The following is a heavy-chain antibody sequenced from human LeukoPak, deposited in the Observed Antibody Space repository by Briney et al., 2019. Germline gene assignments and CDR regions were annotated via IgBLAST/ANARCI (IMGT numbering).Heavy chain of an antibody. Sequence: GGSLRLSCAASGFTFSNYWMPWVRRAPGKGLVWVSLINSDGSSARYADSVRGRFTISRDNAKNTLYLQMNSRRAEDTAVYYCARDSFTPHGDFDSWGQGTLVTVSS. CDR2: INSDGSSA. V-gene: IGHV3-74*01. CDR1: GFTFSNYW. D-gene: IGHD1-14*01. CDR3: ARDSFTPHGDFDS. J-gene: IGHJ4*02.